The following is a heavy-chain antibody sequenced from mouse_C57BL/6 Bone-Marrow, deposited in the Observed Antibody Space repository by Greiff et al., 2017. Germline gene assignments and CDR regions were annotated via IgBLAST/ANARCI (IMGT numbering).Heavy chain of an antibody. Sequence: VQLQQSGAELVRPGASVKLSCTASGFNIKDDYMHWVKQRPEQGLEWIGWIDPENGDTEYASKFQGKATITADTSSNTAYLQLSSLTAEDTAVYYCTYYGSRNVDYWGTGTTVTVSS. J-gene: IGHJ1*03. CDR3: TYYGSRNVDY. CDR2: IDPENGDT. CDR1: GFNIKDDY. V-gene: IGHV14-4*01. D-gene: IGHD1-1*01.